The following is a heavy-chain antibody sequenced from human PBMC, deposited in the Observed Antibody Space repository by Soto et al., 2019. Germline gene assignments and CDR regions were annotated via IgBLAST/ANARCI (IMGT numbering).Heavy chain of an antibody. CDR2: IYPGDSDT. CDR3: ARQKDIVVVVARDDYGMDV. J-gene: IGHJ6*02. V-gene: IGHV5-51*01. Sequence: LGESLKISCKGSGYSFTSYWIGWVRQMPGKGLEWMGIIYPGDSDTRYSPSFQGQVTISADKSISTAYLQWSSLKASDTAMYYCARQKDIVVVVARDDYGMDVWGQGTTVTVSS. D-gene: IGHD2-15*01. CDR1: GYSFTSYW.